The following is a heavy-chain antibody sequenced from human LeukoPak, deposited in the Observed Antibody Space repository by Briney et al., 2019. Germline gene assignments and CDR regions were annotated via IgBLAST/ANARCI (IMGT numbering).Heavy chain of an antibody. J-gene: IGHJ4*02. CDR1: GFTFSDAW. Sequence: PGGSLRLSCAVSGFTFSDAWMSWVRQAPGKGLEWVGRIKSKTDGGTADYAAPVKGRFTISRDDSKATLYLQMNSLKTEDTAVYSCTTYLRYNYDTSQGNYWGRGTLVTVSS. D-gene: IGHD3-22*01. V-gene: IGHV3-15*01. CDR2: IKSKTDGGTA. CDR3: TTYLRYNYDTSQGNY.